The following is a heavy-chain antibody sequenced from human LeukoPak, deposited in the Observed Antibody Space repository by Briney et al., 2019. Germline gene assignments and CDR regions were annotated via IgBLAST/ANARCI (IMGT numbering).Heavy chain of an antibody. V-gene: IGHV1-18*01. CDR3: AREHDNRVPYYCGMDV. Sequence: ASVKVSCTVSGYIFTKHGISWVRQAPGQGLEWMAWISGYNGDTKYAQNFQGRVTLTTDTSTSTAYTELRSLRSDDTAVYFCAREHDNRVPYYCGMDVWGQGTTVTVSS. CDR2: ISGYNGDT. J-gene: IGHJ6*02. CDR1: GYIFTKHG. D-gene: IGHD3-22*01.